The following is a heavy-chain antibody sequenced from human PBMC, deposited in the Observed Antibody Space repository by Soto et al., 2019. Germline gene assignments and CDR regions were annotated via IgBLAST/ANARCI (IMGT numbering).Heavy chain of an antibody. CDR2: IYYTGST. V-gene: IGHV4-59*01. CDR3: ARGYQASGFDS. D-gene: IGHD2-2*01. J-gene: IGHJ4*02. Sequence: SETLSLTCTVSGGSISTYYWSWIRQPPGKALEWIGYIYYTGSTVYNPSLKSRVTISVDTSKDQFSLKLASVTAADTAVYYCARGYQASGFDSWGQGTLVTVSS. CDR1: GGSISTYY.